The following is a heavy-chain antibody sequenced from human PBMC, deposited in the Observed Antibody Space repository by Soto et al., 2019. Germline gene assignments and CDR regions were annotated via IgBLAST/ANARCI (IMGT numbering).Heavy chain of an antibody. CDR2: IYYSGST. V-gene: IGHV4-59*01. J-gene: IGHJ4*02. Sequence: SETLSLTCTVSGRSISSYYWSWIRQPPGKGLEWIGYIYYSGSTNYNPSLKSRVTISVDTSKNQFSLKLSSVTAADTAVYYCARVGYSYGLYALAGSYYFDYWGQGTLVTVS. D-gene: IGHD5-18*01. CDR3: ARVGYSYGLYALAGSYYFDY. CDR1: GRSISSYY.